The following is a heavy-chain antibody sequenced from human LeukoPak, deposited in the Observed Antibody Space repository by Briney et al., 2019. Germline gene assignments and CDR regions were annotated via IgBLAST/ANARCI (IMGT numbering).Heavy chain of an antibody. CDR1: GGSISSGGYS. V-gene: IGHV4-30-2*02. Sequence: PSETLSLTCAVSGGSISSGGYSWSWIRQPPGKGLEWIGYIYHSGSTYYNPSLKSRVTISVDTSKNQFSLKLSSVTAADTAVYYCASTIDYYDSSGYNNWGQGTMVTVSS. CDR3: ASTIDYYDSSGYNN. J-gene: IGHJ3*01. D-gene: IGHD3-22*01. CDR2: IYHSGST.